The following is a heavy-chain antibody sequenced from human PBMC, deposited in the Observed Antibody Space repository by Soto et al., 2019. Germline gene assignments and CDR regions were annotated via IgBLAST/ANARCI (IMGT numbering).Heavy chain of an antibody. CDR3: AKNVAVAGFCLDP. J-gene: IGHJ5*02. V-gene: IGHV4-59*11. CDR2: IYHSGGT. CDR1: GDSISSHY. Sequence: PSETLSLTSTVSGDSISSHYWSWIRQPPGKGLEWIGHIYHSGGTRYNPSLRSRVTISVDTSKNQFSLKLRSVTAADTAVYYCAKNVAVAGFCLDPWGQGILVTVSS. D-gene: IGHD6-19*01.